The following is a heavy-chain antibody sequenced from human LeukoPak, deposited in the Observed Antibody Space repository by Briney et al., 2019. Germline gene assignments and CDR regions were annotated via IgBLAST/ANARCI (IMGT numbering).Heavy chain of an antibody. J-gene: IGHJ4*02. D-gene: IGHD3-22*01. CDR3: ARGTYDSSGYYYFDY. V-gene: IGHV1-3*03. CDR1: GYTFTSYA. Sequence: GASVKVSCKASGYTFTSYAMHWVRQAPGQRLEWMGWINAGNGNTKYSQEFQGRVTITRDTSASTAYMELSSLRSEDMAVYYCARGTYDSSGYYYFDYWGQGTLVTVSS. CDR2: INAGNGNT.